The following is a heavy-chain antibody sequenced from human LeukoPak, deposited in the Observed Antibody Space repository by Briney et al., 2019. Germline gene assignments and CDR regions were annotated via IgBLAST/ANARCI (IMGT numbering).Heavy chain of an antibody. V-gene: IGHV3-23*01. J-gene: IGHJ4*02. D-gene: IGHD2-15*01. CDR3: ARGYCSGGSCTWGLFDS. Sequence: GGSLRLSCVASGFIFSTHAMSWVRLAPGRGLEWVSTISDSGGSTYNTETVKGRFTISRDNSMSTLSLQMKSLRVEDTALYYCARGYCSGGSCTWGLFDSWGQGTLVTVSS. CDR2: ISDSGGST. CDR1: GFIFSTHA.